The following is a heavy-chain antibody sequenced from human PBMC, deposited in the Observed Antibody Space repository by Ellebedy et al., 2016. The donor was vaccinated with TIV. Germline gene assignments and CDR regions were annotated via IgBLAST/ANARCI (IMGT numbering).Heavy chain of an antibody. CDR3: ARRGFKLAVAGHDAFDN. D-gene: IGHD6-19*01. CDR1: GFTFSGYW. J-gene: IGHJ3*02. CDR2: IKQNGREE. Sequence: PGGSLRLSCAASGFTFSGYWMSWVRQAPGKGPEWVANIKQNGREENYVDSVKGRFSISRDNARNSLYLQMNSLKAEDTAVYYCARRGFKLAVAGHDAFDNWGQGTMVTVSS. V-gene: IGHV3-7*03.